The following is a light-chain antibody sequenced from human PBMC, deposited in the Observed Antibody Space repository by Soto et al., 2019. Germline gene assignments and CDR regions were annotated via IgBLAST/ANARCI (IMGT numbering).Light chain of an antibody. Sequence: DIQMTQSPSSLSASVGDRVTITCRASQGISNYLAWYQQKPGKVPELLIYGASTLQPGVPSRFTGSGSGTDFDLTISSLQPEDIATYYCQNYYSAPRTFGQGTKVELK. CDR3: QNYYSAPRT. CDR2: GAS. J-gene: IGKJ1*01. CDR1: QGISNY. V-gene: IGKV1-27*01.